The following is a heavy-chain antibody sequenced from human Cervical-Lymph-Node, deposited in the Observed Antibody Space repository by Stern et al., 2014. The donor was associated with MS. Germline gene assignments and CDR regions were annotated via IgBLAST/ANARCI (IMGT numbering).Heavy chain of an antibody. D-gene: IGHD3-10*01. CDR2: IIPIFGTT. V-gene: IGHV1-69*01. CDR3: ATGPGFLFDAFDV. J-gene: IGHJ3*01. Sequence: VQLVESVAELKKPGSSVKVSCKASGVTFSSNAFIWVRQAPGQGLEWMGGIIPIFGTTSYAQVFQARVTITADGSTSTAFMELSSLRSEDTAVYYCATGPGFLFDAFDVWGQGTMVTVSS. CDR1: GVTFSSNA.